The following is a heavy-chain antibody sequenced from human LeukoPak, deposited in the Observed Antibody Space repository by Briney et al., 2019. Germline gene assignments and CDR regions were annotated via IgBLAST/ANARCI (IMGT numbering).Heavy chain of an antibody. CDR3: AGAGPYYDILTGYQIDY. CDR1: GGSVSSYY. D-gene: IGHD3-9*01. J-gene: IGHJ4*02. Sequence: SETLSLTCTVSGGSVSSYYWSWIRQPAGKGLEWIGRIYTSGSTNYSPSLKSRVTMSLDTSKNQFSLKLSSVTAADTAVYYCAGAGPYYDILTGYQIDYWGQGTLVTVSS. V-gene: IGHV4-4*07. CDR2: IYTSGST.